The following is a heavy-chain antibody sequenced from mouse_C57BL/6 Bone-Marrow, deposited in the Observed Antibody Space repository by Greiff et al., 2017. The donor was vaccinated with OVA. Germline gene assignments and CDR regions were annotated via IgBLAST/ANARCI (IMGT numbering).Heavy chain of an antibody. Sequence: VKLVESGGDLVKPGGSLKLSCAASGFTFSSYGMSWVRQTPDKRLEWVATISSGGSYTYYPDSVKGRFTISRDNAKNTLYLQMSSLKSEDTAMYYCATYYSNRFDYWGQGTTLTVSS. D-gene: IGHD2-5*01. J-gene: IGHJ2*01. CDR3: ATYYSNRFDY. CDR2: ISSGGSYT. CDR1: GFTFSSYG. V-gene: IGHV5-6*02.